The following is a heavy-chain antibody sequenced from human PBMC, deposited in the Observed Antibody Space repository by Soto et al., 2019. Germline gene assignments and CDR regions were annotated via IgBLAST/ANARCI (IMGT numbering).Heavy chain of an antibody. CDR1: GGSISSSGGYY. J-gene: IGHJ4*02. CDR3: ARQHSSSWSRALY. D-gene: IGHD6-13*01. V-gene: IGHV4-31*03. CDR2: IYYSGDT. Sequence: TLSLTCTVSGGSISSSGGYYWSWIRQHPGKGLEWIGYIYYSGDTYYSPSLKSRVTISVDTSKNQFSLKLSSVTAADTAVYYCARQHSSSWSRALYWGQGTLVTVSS.